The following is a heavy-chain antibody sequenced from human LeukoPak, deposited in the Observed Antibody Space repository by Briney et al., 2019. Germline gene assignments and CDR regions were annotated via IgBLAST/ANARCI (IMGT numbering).Heavy chain of an antibody. CDR1: GFTFSSYS. J-gene: IGHJ4*02. CDR3: ARGPDEDIVGVTAPDLLDY. D-gene: IGHD2-21*02. V-gene: IGHV3-21*01. CDR2: ISSSSSYM. Sequence: KPGGSLRLSCAASGFTFSSYSMNWVRQAPGKGLEWVSSISSSSSYMYYADSVKGRFTISRDNAKNSLYLQMNSLRAEDTAVYYCARGPDEDIVGVTAPDLLDYWGKGTLVTVS.